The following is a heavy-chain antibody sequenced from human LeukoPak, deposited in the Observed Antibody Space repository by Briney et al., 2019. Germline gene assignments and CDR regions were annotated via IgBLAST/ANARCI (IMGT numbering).Heavy chain of an antibody. CDR3: ARRNQWFGELEAFDY. V-gene: IGHV1-18*01. CDR2: ISAYNGNT. J-gene: IGHJ4*02. D-gene: IGHD3-10*01. Sequence: ASVTVSFTASGYTFTSYGISWVRQAPGQGLEWMGWISAYNGNTNYAQKLQGRVTMTTDTSTSTAYMELRSLRSDDTAVYYCARRNQWFGELEAFDYWGQGTLVTVSS. CDR1: GYTFTSYG.